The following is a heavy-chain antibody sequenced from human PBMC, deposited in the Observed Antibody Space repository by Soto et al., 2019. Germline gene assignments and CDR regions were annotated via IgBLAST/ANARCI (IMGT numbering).Heavy chain of an antibody. V-gene: IGHV1-24*01. CDR2: FDPEDGET. J-gene: IGHJ4*02. Sequence: ASVKVSCKVSGYTLTELSMHWVRQAPGKGLEWRGGFDPEDGETINAQKFQGRVTMTEDTSTDPAYMELSSLRSEDTAVYCCAVSYYGGDCYPNLSRLWGQGTLVTVPS. CDR1: GYTLTELS. CDR3: AVSYYGGDCYPNLSRL. D-gene: IGHD2-21*02.